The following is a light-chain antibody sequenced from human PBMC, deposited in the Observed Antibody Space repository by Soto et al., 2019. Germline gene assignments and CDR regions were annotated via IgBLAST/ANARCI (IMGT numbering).Light chain of an antibody. V-gene: IGKV3D-20*02. CDR3: QQRNNWPGT. Sequence: EIVLTQSPGTLSLSPGERATLSCRAGQSVSINYLAWYQQKPGQAPRLLIYGASIRATGIPDRFSGSGSGTDFTLTISRLEPEDFAVYYCQQRNNWPGTFGQGPKVDIK. CDR2: GAS. CDR1: QSVSINY. J-gene: IGKJ1*01.